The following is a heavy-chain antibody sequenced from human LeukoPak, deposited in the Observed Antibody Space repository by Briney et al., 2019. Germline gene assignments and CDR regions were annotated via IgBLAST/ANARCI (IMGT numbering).Heavy chain of an antibody. Sequence: GGSLRLSCAASGFIFSSHGMNWVRQAPGKGLEWVSSISSSSSYIYYADSVKGRFTISRDNAKNSLYLQMNSLRAEDTAVYYCARQEQQLIYNWFDPWGQGTLVTVSS. V-gene: IGHV3-21*01. CDR3: ARQEQQLIYNWFDP. D-gene: IGHD6-13*01. CDR1: GFIFSSHG. J-gene: IGHJ5*02. CDR2: ISSSSSYI.